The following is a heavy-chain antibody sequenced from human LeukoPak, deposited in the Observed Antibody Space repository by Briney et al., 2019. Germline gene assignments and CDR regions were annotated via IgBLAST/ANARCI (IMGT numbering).Heavy chain of an antibody. Sequence: SETLSLTCAVYGGSFSGYYWSWIRQPPGKGLEWIGEINHSGSTNYNPSLKSRVTISVDTSKNQFSLKLSSVTAADTAVYYCARAPGYYYDSSGYFGDGFDIWGQGTMVTVSS. CDR1: GGSFSGYY. J-gene: IGHJ3*02. D-gene: IGHD3-22*01. CDR2: INHSGST. V-gene: IGHV4-34*01. CDR3: ARAPGYYYDSSGYFGDGFDI.